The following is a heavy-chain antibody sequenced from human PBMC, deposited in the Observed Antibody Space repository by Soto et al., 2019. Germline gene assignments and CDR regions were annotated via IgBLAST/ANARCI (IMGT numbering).Heavy chain of an antibody. D-gene: IGHD1-26*01. Sequence: QVQLVESGGGAVQPGESLRLSCVASGFDFTYYAMHWVRQAPGKGLESVAVMSSNGSKIHHTDSVKGRFTISRDNSKNTLSLQMSSLRKEDTAVYFCAKDEGVGGTLGLFDYWGQGTLVSVSS. V-gene: IGHV3-30*18. CDR3: AKDEGVGGTLGLFDY. CDR1: GFDFTYYA. CDR2: MSSNGSKI. J-gene: IGHJ4*02.